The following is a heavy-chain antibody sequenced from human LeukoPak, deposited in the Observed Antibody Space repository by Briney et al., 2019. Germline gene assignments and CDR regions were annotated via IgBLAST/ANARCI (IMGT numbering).Heavy chain of an antibody. CDR3: ARAMSTFGGVRNYFDS. CDR2: ISSSGSTI. D-gene: IGHD3-16*01. CDR1: GFTFSDYY. Sequence: PGGSLRLSCAASGFTFSDYYMSWIRQAPGKGLEWVSYISSSGSTIYYADSVNGRFRISRDNAKSSLDLEMNSLRAEDTAVYYCARAMSTFGGVRNYFDSWGQGTLVTVSS. V-gene: IGHV3-11*01. J-gene: IGHJ4*02.